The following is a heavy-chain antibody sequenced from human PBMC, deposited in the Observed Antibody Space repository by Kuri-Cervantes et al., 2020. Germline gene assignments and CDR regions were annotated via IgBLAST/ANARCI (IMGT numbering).Heavy chain of an antibody. CDR2: ISWNSGSI. V-gene: IGHV3-9*01. CDR1: GFTFDDYA. D-gene: IGHD6-19*01. Sequence: GRSLRLSCAASGFTFDDYAMHWVRQAPGKGLEWVSGISWNSGSIGYADSVKGRFTISRDNAKKSLYLQMNSLRAEDTAVYYCAKVEGGGWEDAFDTWGQGTMVTVSS. CDR3: AKVEGGGWEDAFDT. J-gene: IGHJ3*02.